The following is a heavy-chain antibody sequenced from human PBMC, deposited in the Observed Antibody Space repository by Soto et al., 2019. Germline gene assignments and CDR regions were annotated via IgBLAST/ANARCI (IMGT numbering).Heavy chain of an antibody. CDR2: ISYDGSNK. CDR3: ARDRAAYYYGSGPFDP. J-gene: IGHJ5*02. CDR1: GFTFSSYA. D-gene: IGHD3-10*01. Sequence: QVQLVESGGGVVQPGRSLRLSCAASGFTFSSYAMHWVRQAPGKGLEWVAVISYDGSNKYYADSVKGRFTISRDNSKNTLYLQMNSLRAEDTAVYSCARDRAAYYYGSGPFDPWGQGTLVTVSS. V-gene: IGHV3-30-3*01.